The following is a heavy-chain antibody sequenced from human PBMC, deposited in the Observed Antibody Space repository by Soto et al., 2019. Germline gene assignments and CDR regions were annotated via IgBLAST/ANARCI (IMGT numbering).Heavy chain of an antibody. CDR2: ISDSGGRT. D-gene: IGHD4-17*01. Sequence: EVQLLESGGGLVQPGGSLRLSCAASGFTFSSYAMSWVRQAPGKALEWVSGISDSGGRTYYADSVKGRFTISRDNSKNTLYLQMNSLRAEDTAVYYCAKGHMTGDYVYEDWFDPWGQGTLVTVSP. CDR3: AKGHMTGDYVYEDWFDP. V-gene: IGHV3-23*01. J-gene: IGHJ5*02. CDR1: GFTFSSYA.